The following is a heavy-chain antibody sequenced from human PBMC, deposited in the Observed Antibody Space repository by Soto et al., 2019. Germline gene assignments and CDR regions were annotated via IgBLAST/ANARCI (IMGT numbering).Heavy chain of an antibody. D-gene: IGHD3-3*01. CDR3: AKKYDPKILRFLEWSLYAMDV. J-gene: IGHJ6*02. CDR1: GFTFSVYA. V-gene: IGHV3-23*01. Sequence: PGGSLIHSCAASGFTFSVYAMSWVRQTPGKGLEWGSSISGSAGSTYYADSVKGRFTVSRDNSKKKVYLQMNSLRAEDTAVYYCAKKYDPKILRFLEWSLYAMDVWGQGTTVTVSS. CDR2: ISGSAGST.